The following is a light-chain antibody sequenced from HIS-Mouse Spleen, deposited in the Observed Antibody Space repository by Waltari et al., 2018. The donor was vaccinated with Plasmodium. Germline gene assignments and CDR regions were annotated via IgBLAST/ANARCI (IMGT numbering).Light chain of an antibody. CDR3: YSTDSSGNHRV. CDR1: ALPKTY. CDR2: EDS. J-gene: IGLJ3*02. Sequence: SSELTQQPSVSVSPGQTARITCSGDALPKTYAYWYQQKSGQAPVLVIYEDSKRPSGIPERFSGSSSGTMATLTISGAQVEDEADYYCYSTDSSGNHRVFGGGTKLTVL. V-gene: IGLV3-10*01.